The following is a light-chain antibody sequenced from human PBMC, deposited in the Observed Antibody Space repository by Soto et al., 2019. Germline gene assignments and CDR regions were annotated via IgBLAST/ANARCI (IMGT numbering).Light chain of an antibody. CDR2: GAS. Sequence: IVMTQSPATLSVSPGERATFSCRASQSIGSNLAWYQQKPGQAPRLLIYGASSRATGVPARFSGSGSGTDFTLTISSLEPEDFAVYYCQQRSDWPAYSFGQGTKVDIK. CDR3: QQRSDWPAYS. J-gene: IGKJ2*01. CDR1: QSIGSN. V-gene: IGKV3-15*01.